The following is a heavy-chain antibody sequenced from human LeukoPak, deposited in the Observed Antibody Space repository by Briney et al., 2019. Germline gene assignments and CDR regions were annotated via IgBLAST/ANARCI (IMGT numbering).Heavy chain of an antibody. J-gene: IGHJ4*02. CDR2: IGGGGFST. V-gene: IGHV3-23*01. Sequence: PGGSLRLSCAASGFTFTNYAMSCVRQAPGKGLEWVSAIGGGGFSTYYADSVKGRFTISRDNSKNTLYVQMNSLRAEDTAVYYCARDGDILTGYYLDYWGQGTLVTVSS. D-gene: IGHD3-9*01. CDR1: GFTFTNYA. CDR3: ARDGDILTGYYLDY.